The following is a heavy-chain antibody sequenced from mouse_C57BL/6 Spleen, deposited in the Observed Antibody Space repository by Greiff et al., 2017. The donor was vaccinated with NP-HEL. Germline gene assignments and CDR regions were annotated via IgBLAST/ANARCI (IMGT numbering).Heavy chain of an antibody. V-gene: IGHV1-80*01. Sequence: QVQLQQSGAELVKPGASVTISCKASGYAFTSYWMNWVKQRPGKGLEWIGQIYPGDGDTNYNGKFKGKATLTADKSSSTAYMELRSLTSEDSAVYCCAREGSYYDAFAYWGQGTLVTVSA. J-gene: IGHJ3*01. CDR3: AREGSYYDAFAY. CDR2: IYPGDGDT. D-gene: IGHD2-4*01. CDR1: GYAFTSYW.